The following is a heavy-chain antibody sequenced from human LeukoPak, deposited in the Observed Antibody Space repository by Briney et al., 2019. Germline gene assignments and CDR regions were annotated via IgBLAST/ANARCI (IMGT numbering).Heavy chain of an antibody. CDR3: ARPSGSGSYYAEWLDAFDI. CDR2: IYPGDSDT. J-gene: IGHJ3*02. Sequence: GASLKISCKCSGSCFTSYWIGWVRQMPGKGLERIWIIYPGDSDTCYSPSFHGQVTISAANSSTTSSLQWSILQASDTAMYYCARPSGSGSYYAEWLDAFDIWGQGTMVTVSS. CDR1: GSCFTSYW. D-gene: IGHD1-26*01. V-gene: IGHV5-51*01.